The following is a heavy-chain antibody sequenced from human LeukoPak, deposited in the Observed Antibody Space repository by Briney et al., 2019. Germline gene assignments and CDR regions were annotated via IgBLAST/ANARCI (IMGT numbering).Heavy chain of an antibody. CDR2: IYYSGST. V-gene: IGHV4-39*01. Sequence: PSETLSLTCTVSGDSISSSTYYWGWIRQPPGKGLEWIGSIYYSGSTYYNPSLKSRVTISVDTSKNQFSLKLSSVTAADTAVYYCASQDGVEVIIPGWFDPWGQGTLVTVSS. J-gene: IGHJ5*02. D-gene: IGHD3-3*01. CDR3: ASQDGVEVIIPGWFDP. CDR1: GDSISSSTYY.